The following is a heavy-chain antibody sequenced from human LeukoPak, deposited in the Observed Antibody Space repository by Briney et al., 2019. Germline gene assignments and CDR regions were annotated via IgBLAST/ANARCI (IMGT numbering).Heavy chain of an antibody. D-gene: IGHD3-10*01. V-gene: IGHV3-23*01. CDR1: GFSFSNYW. Sequence: GGSLRLSCAASGFSFSNYWMNWVRQAPGKGLEWVSAISGSGSTTYYADSVKGRFTISRDNSKNTLYLQMSSLRAEDTAVYYCAKVGDYYGSGKYSNFDYWGQGTLVTVSS. CDR3: AKVGDYYGSGKYSNFDY. CDR2: ISGSGSTT. J-gene: IGHJ4*02.